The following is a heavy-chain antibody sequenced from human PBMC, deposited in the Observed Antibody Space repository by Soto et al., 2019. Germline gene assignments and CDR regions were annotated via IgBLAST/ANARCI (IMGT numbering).Heavy chain of an antibody. V-gene: IGHV4-31*03. CDR3: ARDRGSSGFRAGEGIDY. D-gene: IGHD3-22*01. J-gene: IGHJ4*02. Sequence: SETLSLTCTVSGGSISSGGYYWSWIRQHPGKGLEWIGYIYYSGSTYYNPSLKSRVTISVDTSKNQFSLKLSSVTAADTAVYYCARDRGSSGFRAGEGIDYWGQGTLVTVSS. CDR2: IYYSGST. CDR1: GGSISSGGYY.